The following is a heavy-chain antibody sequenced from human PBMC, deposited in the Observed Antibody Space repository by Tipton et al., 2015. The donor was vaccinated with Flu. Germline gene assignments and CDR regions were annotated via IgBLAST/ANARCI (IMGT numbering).Heavy chain of an antibody. V-gene: IGHV4-34*01. CDR1: GGSFSGYY. J-gene: IGHJ4*02. CDR2: INHGGST. CDR3: ARGHGSTDTYLDS. Sequence: TLSLTCAVNGGSFSGYYWSWIRQPPGKGLEWIGEINHGGSTNYNKSLKSRVTMSVDTSKNQFSLRLSSVTAADRALYYCARGHGSTDTYLDSWGQGTVVTVSS. D-gene: IGHD5-24*01.